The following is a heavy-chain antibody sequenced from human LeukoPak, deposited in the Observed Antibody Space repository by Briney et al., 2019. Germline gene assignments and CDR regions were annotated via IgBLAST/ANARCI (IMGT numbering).Heavy chain of an antibody. V-gene: IGHV3-7*01. J-gene: IGHJ4*02. CDR1: GFTFSRYW. CDR3: ARSAGSSGWYEGYYFDY. CDR2: IKQDGSEK. Sequence: GGSLRLSCAASGFTFSRYWMSWVRQAPEKGLEWVANIKQDGSEKYYVDSVKGRFTISRDKAKISLYLQMNSLRAEDTAVYYCARSAGSSGWYEGYYFDYWGQGTLVTVSS. D-gene: IGHD6-13*01.